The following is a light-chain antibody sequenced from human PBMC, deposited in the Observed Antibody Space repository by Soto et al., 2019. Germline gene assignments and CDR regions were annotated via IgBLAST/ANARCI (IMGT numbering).Light chain of an antibody. CDR2: GNS. J-gene: IGLJ1*01. CDR1: SSNIGAGYD. V-gene: IGLV1-40*01. CDR3: QSYDSSLSGRYV. Sequence: QSVLTQPTSVPGAPGQRVTISCTGSSSNIGAGYDVHWYQQLPGTAPKLLIYGNSNRPSGVPDRFSGSKSGTSASLAITGLQAEDEADYYCQSYDSSLSGRYVFGTGTKLTVL.